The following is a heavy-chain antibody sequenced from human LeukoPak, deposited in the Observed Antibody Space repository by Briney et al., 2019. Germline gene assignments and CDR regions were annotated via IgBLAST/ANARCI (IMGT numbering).Heavy chain of an antibody. Sequence: SETLSLTCTVSGGSISGYYWSWIRQPAGKGLEWLGRVYTSGSTNYNPSLKSRVTISMDTSKNRFSLKLSSVTAADTAVYYCAGDGRQRITMDTGALDIWGQGTMVTVSS. J-gene: IGHJ3*02. CDR3: AGDGRQRITMDTGALDI. V-gene: IGHV4-4*07. CDR1: GGSISGYY. CDR2: VYTSGST. D-gene: IGHD3-10*01.